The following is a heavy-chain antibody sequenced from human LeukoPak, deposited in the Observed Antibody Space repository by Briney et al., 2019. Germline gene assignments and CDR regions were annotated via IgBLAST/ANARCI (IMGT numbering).Heavy chain of an antibody. J-gene: IGHJ4*02. CDR1: GASISSYY. D-gene: IGHD3-22*01. Sequence: SETLSLTCTVSGASISSYYWSWIRQPPGKGLEYIGYIYYGGSTKYKPSLKSRATISVDTSKNQFSLKLNSLTAADTAVYYCARERSSGYYFVDNWGQGTLVTVSS. V-gene: IGHV4-59*01. CDR2: IYYGGST. CDR3: ARERSSGYYFVDN.